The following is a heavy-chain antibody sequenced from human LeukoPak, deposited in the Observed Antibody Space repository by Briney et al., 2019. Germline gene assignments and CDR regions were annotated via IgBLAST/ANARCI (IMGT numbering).Heavy chain of an antibody. CDR3: ASTTIFDLDSSGHSQRAFDI. Sequence: GESLKISCKGSGYSFTSYWIGWVRQMPGKGLEWMGIIYPGDSDTRYSPSFQGQVTISADKSISTAYLQWSSLKASDTAMYYCASTTIFDLDSSGHSQRAFDIWGQGTMVTVSS. D-gene: IGHD3-22*01. J-gene: IGHJ3*02. CDR2: IYPGDSDT. V-gene: IGHV5-51*01. CDR1: GYSFTSYW.